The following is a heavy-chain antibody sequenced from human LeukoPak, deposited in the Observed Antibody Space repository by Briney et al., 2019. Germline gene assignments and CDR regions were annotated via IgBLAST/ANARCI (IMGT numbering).Heavy chain of an antibody. CDR2: IYPGDSDT. V-gene: IGHV5-51*01. J-gene: IGHJ3*02. Sequence: GESLKISCKGFGYNVANYWIGWVRQMPRKGLEWMGIIYPGDSDTRYSPSFQGQVTISADKSISTAYLQWSSLKASDTAMYYCARRGHDAFDIWGQGTMVTVSS. D-gene: IGHD3-10*01. CDR3: ARRGHDAFDI. CDR1: GYNVANYW.